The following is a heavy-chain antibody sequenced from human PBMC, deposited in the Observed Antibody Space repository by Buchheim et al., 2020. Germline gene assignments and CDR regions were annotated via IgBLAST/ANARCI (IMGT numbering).Heavy chain of an antibody. CDR2: IQYTGNT. V-gene: IGHV4-39*01. J-gene: IGHJ4*02. CDR3: ARHQYGIGLAY. D-gene: IGHD4-17*01. CDR1: GGSISSSTYY. Sequence: QLQLQESGPGLVKPSETLSLTCTVSGGSISSSTYYWGWIRQPPGKGLEFIGNIQYTGNTYYNSSLQSRVTITVDTSQMQFSLKLRSVTAADTAVYYCARHQYGIGLAYWGQGIL.